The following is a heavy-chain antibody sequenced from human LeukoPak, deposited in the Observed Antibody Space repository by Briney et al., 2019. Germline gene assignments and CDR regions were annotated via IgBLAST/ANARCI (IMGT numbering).Heavy chain of an antibody. D-gene: IGHD3-22*01. J-gene: IGHJ4*02. CDR1: GFTFSSYS. V-gene: IGHV3-21*01. CDR2: ISSNSSYI. CDR3: AGDYYDSSGLGY. Sequence: GGSLRLSCAASGFTFSSYSMNWVRQAPGKGLEWVSSISSNSSYIYYADSVKGRFTISRDNAKNSLYLQMNSLRAEDTAVYYCAGDYYDSSGLGYWGQGTLVTVSS.